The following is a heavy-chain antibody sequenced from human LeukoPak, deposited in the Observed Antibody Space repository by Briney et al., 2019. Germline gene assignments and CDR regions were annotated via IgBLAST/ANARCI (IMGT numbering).Heavy chain of an antibody. Sequence: GASVKVSCKASGYTFTDYFMYWVRQAPGQGLEWMGWINPKIGSTNYAQSFQGRVTLTRDTSITTVYMELTSLRSDDTAVYFRAREINRFLEWRHYWGQGTLVTISS. J-gene: IGHJ4*02. D-gene: IGHD3-3*01. CDR1: GYTFTDYF. V-gene: IGHV1-2*02. CDR2: INPKIGST. CDR3: AREINRFLEWRHY.